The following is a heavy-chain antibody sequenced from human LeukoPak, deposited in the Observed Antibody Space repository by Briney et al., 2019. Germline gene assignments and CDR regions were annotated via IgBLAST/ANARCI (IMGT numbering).Heavy chain of an antibody. CDR3: ARKNYPGIAAAVDY. CDR2: ISSSSSYT. J-gene: IGHJ4*02. Sequence: GGSLRLSCAASGFTFSDYYMSWLRQAPGKGLEGVSYISSSSSYTNYADSVKGRFTISRDNAKNSLYLQMSSLRAEDTAVYYCARKNYPGIAAAVDYWGQGTLVTVSS. V-gene: IGHV3-11*06. D-gene: IGHD6-13*01. CDR1: GFTFSDYY.